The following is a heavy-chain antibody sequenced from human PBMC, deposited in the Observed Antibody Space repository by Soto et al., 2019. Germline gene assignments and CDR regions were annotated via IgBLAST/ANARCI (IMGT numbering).Heavy chain of an antibody. J-gene: IGHJ3*02. D-gene: IGHD2-2*01. Sequence: EVQLVESGGGLVKPGGSLRLSCAASGFTFSNAWMHWVRQAPGKGLEWVGRVKSKTGGETTDYAPPVKGRFTISRDDSKNTLYLQMNSLKTEDTAVYYCTTDLPNCGSTTCYHAFDIWGQGTMVTVSS. CDR2: VKSKTGGETT. CDR3: TTDLPNCGSTTCYHAFDI. CDR1: GFTFSNAW. V-gene: IGHV3-15*07.